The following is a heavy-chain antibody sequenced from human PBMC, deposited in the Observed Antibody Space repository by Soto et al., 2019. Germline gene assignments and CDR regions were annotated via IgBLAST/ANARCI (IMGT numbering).Heavy chain of an antibody. CDR2: MNPNSGNT. Sequence: ASVKVSCKASGYTFTSYDINWVRQATGQGLEWMGWMNPNSGNTGYAQKFQGRVTMTRNTSISTAYMELSSLRSEDTAVYYCARGLKAAIYYYYGMDVWGQGTTVTVS. CDR1: GYTFTSYD. CDR3: ARGLKAAIYYYYGMDV. D-gene: IGHD5-18*01. J-gene: IGHJ6*02. V-gene: IGHV1-8*01.